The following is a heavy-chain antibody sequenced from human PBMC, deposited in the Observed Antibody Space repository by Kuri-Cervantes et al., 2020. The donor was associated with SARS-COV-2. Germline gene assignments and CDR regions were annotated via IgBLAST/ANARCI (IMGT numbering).Heavy chain of an antibody. CDR2: ISRSGT. Sequence: GESLKISCAASGFTFSTYAMSWVRQAPGKGLEWVSAISRSGTYYADSVKGRFTISRDNSKNTLYLQMNSLRAEDTAVYYSAKVSDSMTTVTTLGVWGQGTLVTVSS. CDR3: AKVSDSMTTVTTLGV. V-gene: IGHV3-23*01. D-gene: IGHD4-17*01. CDR1: GFTFSTYA. J-gene: IGHJ4*02.